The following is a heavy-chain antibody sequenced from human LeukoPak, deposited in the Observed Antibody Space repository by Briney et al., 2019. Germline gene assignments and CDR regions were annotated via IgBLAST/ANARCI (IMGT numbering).Heavy chain of an antibody. CDR3: ARANSSSWFGGIRNYYYYGMDV. Sequence: SVKVSCKASGGTFSSYAISWVRQAPGQGLEWMGGIIPIFGTANYAQKFQGRVTTTADESTSTAYMELSSLRSEDTAVYYCARANSSSWFGGIRNYYYYGMDVWGQGTTVTVSS. D-gene: IGHD6-13*01. V-gene: IGHV1-69*01. CDR2: IIPIFGTA. CDR1: GGTFSSYA. J-gene: IGHJ6*02.